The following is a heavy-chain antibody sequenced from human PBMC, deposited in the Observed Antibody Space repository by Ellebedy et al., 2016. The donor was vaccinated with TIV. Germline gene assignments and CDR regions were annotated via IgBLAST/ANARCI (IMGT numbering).Heavy chain of an antibody. CDR3: ARAIAVGLRFDL. J-gene: IGHJ2*01. CDR1: GFTFSSYG. D-gene: IGHD6-19*01. CDR2: ISSSSSYI. Sequence: GESLKISXAASGFTFSSYGMHWVRQAPGKGLEWVSSISSSSSYIYYADSVKGRFTISRDNAKNSLYLQMNSLRAEDTAVYYCARAIAVGLRFDLWGRGTLVTVSS. V-gene: IGHV3-21*04.